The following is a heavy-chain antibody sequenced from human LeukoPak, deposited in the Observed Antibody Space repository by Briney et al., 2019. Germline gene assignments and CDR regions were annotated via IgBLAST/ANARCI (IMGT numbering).Heavy chain of an antibody. Sequence: GGSLRLSCAASGFTFSNTWMTWVRQTPGRGLEWVAFVRTTPDGGTGDYAAPVRGRFTISRDVSINTLFLQMNSLKIEDTGVYYCVTPLRWELSYDGWGKGTLVTASS. D-gene: IGHD4-23*01. CDR3: VTPLRWELSYDG. CDR1: GFTFSNTW. V-gene: IGHV3-15*01. CDR2: VRTTPDGGTG. J-gene: IGHJ1*01.